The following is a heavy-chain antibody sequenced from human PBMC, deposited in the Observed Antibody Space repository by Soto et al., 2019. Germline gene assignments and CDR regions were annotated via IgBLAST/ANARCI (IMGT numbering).Heavy chain of an antibody. J-gene: IGHJ5*02. CDR3: ASYDYVWGSYRP. D-gene: IGHD3-16*02. CDR1: GGSISSGDYY. CDR2: IYYSGST. Sequence: PSETLSLTCTVSGGSISSGDYYWSWIRQPPGKGLEWIGYIYYSGSTYYNPSLKSRVTISVDTSKNQFSLRLSSVTAADTAVYYCASYDYVWGSYRPWGQGTLVTVSS. V-gene: IGHV4-30-4*01.